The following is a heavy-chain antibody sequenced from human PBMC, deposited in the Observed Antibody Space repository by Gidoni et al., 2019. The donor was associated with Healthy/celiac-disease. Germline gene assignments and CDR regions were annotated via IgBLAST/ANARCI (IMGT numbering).Heavy chain of an antibody. D-gene: IGHD2-21*02. CDR3: AKDSGGGDYVDAFDI. Sequence: EVQLLESGGGLLQPGGPLRLSCGASGITFSSYAMSLVRQAPGKGLEWVSAISGSGGSTYYADSVKGRFTISRDNSKNTLYLQMNSLRAEDTAVYYCAKDSGGGDYVDAFDIWGQGTMVTVSS. CDR2: ISGSGGST. V-gene: IGHV3-23*01. CDR1: GITFSSYA. J-gene: IGHJ3*02.